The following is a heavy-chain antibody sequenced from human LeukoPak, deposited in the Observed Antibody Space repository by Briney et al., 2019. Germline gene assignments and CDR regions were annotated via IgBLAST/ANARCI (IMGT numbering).Heavy chain of an antibody. CDR3: ARAIGGSSYASVDAFDI. V-gene: IGHV6-1*01. CDR1: GDSVSSNSAA. Sequence: QTLSLTCAISGDSVSSNSAAWNWIRQSPSRGLEWLGRTYYRSKWYNDYAVSVKSRITINPDTSKNQFSLQLNSVTPEDTAVYYCARAIGGSSYASVDAFDIWGQGTMVTVSS. CDR2: TYYRSKWYN. J-gene: IGHJ3*02. D-gene: IGHD6-6*01.